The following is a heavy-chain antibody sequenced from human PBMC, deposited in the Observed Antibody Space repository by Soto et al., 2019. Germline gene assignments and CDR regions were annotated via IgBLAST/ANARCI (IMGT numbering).Heavy chain of an antibody. D-gene: IGHD2-2*01. CDR1: GGSISSSSYY. V-gene: IGHV4-39*02. CDR2: IYYSGST. CDR3: ARDTRKVVPAASPGGFYYYYGMDV. Sequence: PSETLSLTCTVSGGSISSSSYYWGWIRQPPGKGLEWIGSIYYSGSTYYNPSLKSRVTISVDTSKNQFSLKLSSVTAADTAVYYCARDTRKVVPAASPGGFYYYYGMDVWGQGTTVTVSS. J-gene: IGHJ6*02.